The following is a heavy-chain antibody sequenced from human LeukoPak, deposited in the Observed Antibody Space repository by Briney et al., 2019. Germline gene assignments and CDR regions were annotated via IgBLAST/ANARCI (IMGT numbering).Heavy chain of an antibody. CDR2: INSDGSST. V-gene: IGHV3-74*01. CDR3: VRLLDRDF. J-gene: IGHJ4*02. Sequence: GGSLRLSYAASGFTFSNYWMHWVRQAPGKGLVWVSRINSDGSSTNYADSVKGRFTISRDNARNTVYLQMNSLRAEDTAVYYCVRLLDRDFWGQGTLVTVSS. D-gene: IGHD3-3*01. CDR1: GFTFSNYW.